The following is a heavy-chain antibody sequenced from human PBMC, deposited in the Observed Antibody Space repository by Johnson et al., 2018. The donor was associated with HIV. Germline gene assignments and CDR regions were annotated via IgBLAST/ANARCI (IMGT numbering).Heavy chain of an antibody. CDR1: GFTFDDYA. CDR3: AREPGLVAAFDI. Sequence: EVQLVESGGGLIQPGKSLRLSCAASGFTFDDYAMHWDRQAPGKGLEWVSGIRYSGDTTYYADSVKDRFTISRDNSKNTLYLQMSSLRAEDTAVYYCAREPGLVAAFDIWGQGTMVTVSS. D-gene: IGHD6-19*01. J-gene: IGHJ3*02. CDR2: IRYSGDTT. V-gene: IGHV3-9*01.